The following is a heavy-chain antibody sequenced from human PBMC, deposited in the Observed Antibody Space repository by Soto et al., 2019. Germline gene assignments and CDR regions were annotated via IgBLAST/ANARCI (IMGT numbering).Heavy chain of an antibody. D-gene: IGHD6-13*01. CDR2: IVPIYRTA. CDR1: GGTFSSYR. Sequence: GASVKVSCKASGGTFSSYRINWVRQAPGQGRGGVGGIVPIYRTADYAQKFQGRVTITADESARTSYMELRSLKSQDTAVYYCVRDSGAKLSSSWGQGTLVTVSS. V-gene: IGHV1-69*13. J-gene: IGHJ4*02. CDR3: VRDSGAKLSSS.